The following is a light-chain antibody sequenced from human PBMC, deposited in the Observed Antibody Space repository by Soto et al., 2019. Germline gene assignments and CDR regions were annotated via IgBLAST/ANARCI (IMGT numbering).Light chain of an antibody. V-gene: IGKV1-33*01. Sequence: DIQMTQSPSSLSASVGDRFAMTCQARDAISNLLNWYRQKPVKAPNLLIYDSSNLETGVPSRFSGSGSCTAYTFPTSSLQPQENSRYYCQQYDTYSWTFGQGTKVDIK. J-gene: IGKJ1*01. CDR1: DAISNL. CDR2: DSS. CDR3: QQYDTYSWT.